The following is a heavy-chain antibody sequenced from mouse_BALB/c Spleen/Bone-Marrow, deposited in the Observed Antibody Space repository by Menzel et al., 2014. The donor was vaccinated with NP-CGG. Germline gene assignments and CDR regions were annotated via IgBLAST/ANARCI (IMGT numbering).Heavy chain of an antibody. D-gene: IGHD1-1*01. Sequence: DVKLQESGPGLVKPSQSLSLTCTVTGYSITSDYAWNWIRQFPGNKLEWMGYISYSGSTSYNPSLKSRISITRDTSKNQFFLQLNSVTTEDTATYYCARKDYYGSSNFDYWGQGTTLTVSS. CDR1: GYSITSDYA. V-gene: IGHV3-2*02. CDR3: ARKDYYGSSNFDY. CDR2: ISYSGST. J-gene: IGHJ2*01.